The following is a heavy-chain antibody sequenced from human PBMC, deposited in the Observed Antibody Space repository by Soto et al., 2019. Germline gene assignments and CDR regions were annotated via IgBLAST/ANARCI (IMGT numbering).Heavy chain of an antibody. CDR3: ARVSIVVVVAAPANDAFDI. V-gene: IGHV4-34*01. D-gene: IGHD2-15*01. CDR2: INHSGST. CDR1: GGSFSGYY. Sequence: SETLSLTCAVYGGSFSGYYWSGIRQPPGKGLEWIGEINHSGSTNYNPSLKSRVTISVDTSKNQFSLKLSSVTAADTAVYYCARVSIVVVVAAPANDAFDIWGQGTMVTVSS. J-gene: IGHJ3*02.